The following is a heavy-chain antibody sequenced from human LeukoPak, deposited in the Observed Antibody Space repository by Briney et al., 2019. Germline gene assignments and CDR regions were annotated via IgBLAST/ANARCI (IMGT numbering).Heavy chain of an antibody. CDR2: ISSSSSYI. Sequence: GGSLRLSCAASGFTFSSYSMNWVRQAPGKGLGWVSSISSSSSYIYYADSVKGRFTISRDNAKNSLYLQMNSLRAEDTAVYYCARASVLIAAAPFDYWGQGTLVTVSS. CDR1: GFTFSSYS. J-gene: IGHJ4*02. CDR3: ARASVLIAAAPFDY. V-gene: IGHV3-21*01. D-gene: IGHD6-13*01.